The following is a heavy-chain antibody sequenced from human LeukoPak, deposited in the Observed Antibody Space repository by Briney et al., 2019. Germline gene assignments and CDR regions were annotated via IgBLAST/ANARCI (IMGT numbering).Heavy chain of an antibody. D-gene: IGHD2-21*01. Sequence: GGSLSPSPAASGFTFNDYALSGVRQAPGKGLEWVSGLSVNGDSTFYADSVRGRFTIARDNSRATLSLQLHSLRAEDTATYYCVRSHITWCHLRYYCGLWARGTQVLVSS. J-gene: IGHJ4*02. CDR2: LSVNGDST. CDR1: GFTFNDYA. CDR3: VRSHITWCHLRYYCGL. V-gene: IGHV3-23*01.